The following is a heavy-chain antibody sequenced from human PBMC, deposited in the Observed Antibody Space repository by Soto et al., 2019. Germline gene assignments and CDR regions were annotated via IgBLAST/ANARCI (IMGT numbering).Heavy chain of an antibody. CDR3: ASAVAGTMGAYYYGMDV. V-gene: IGHV1-69*01. CDR2: SIPIFGTA. D-gene: IGHD6-19*01. J-gene: IGHJ6*02. Sequence: QVQLVQSGAEVKKPGSSVKVSCKASGGTFSSYAISWVRQAPGQGLEWMGGSIPIFGTANYAQKFQGRVTITADESTSTAYMELSSLRSEDTAVYYCASAVAGTMGAYYYGMDVWGQGTTVTVSS. CDR1: GGTFSSYA.